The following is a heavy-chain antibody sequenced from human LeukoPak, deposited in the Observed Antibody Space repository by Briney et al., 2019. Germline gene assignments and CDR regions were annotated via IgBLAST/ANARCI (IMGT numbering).Heavy chain of an antibody. CDR1: GGSISSSSYY. J-gene: IGHJ6*03. CDR3: ARSPTVNYYNYMDV. D-gene: IGHD4-11*01. CDR2: IYYSGST. V-gene: IGHV4-39*07. Sequence: SETLSLTCTVSGGSISSSSYYWGWIRQPPGKGLEWIGSIYYSGSTYYNPPLKSRVTISVDTSKNQFSLRLSSVTAADTAVYYCARSPTVNYYNYMDVWGKGTTVTVSS.